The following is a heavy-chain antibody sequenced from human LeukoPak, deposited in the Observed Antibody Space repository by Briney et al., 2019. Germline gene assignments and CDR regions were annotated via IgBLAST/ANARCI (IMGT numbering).Heavy chain of an antibody. D-gene: IGHD3-9*01. V-gene: IGHV4-59*01. J-gene: IGHJ5*02. CDR1: GGSISSYY. Sequence: SETLSLTCTVSGGSISSYYWSWIRQPPGKGLEWIGYIYYSGSTNYNPSLKSRVTISVDTSKNQFSLKLSSVTAADTAVYYCAREFSDYDILTGYYRNNWFDPWGQGTLVNVSS. CDR2: IYYSGST. CDR3: AREFSDYDILTGYYRNNWFDP.